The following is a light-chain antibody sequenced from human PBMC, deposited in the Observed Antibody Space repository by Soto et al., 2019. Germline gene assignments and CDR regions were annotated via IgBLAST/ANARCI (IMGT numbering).Light chain of an antibody. CDR2: DVS. Sequence: QSALTQPASVSGSPGQSITISCTGTSSDVGAYKYVSWHQQHPGKAPKLMIYDVSNRPSGVPNRFSGSKSGNTASLTISGLQAEDEADYYCSAYTTSRSYIFGSGTKGTVL. J-gene: IGLJ1*01. CDR3: SAYTTSRSYI. CDR1: SSDVGAYKY. V-gene: IGLV2-14*01.